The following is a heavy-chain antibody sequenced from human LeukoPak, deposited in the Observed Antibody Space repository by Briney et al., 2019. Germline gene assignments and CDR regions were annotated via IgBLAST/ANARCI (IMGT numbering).Heavy chain of an antibody. CDR3: ARGYYSNYY. CDR2: IVDSGGGT. V-gene: IGHV3-23*01. J-gene: IGHJ4*02. Sequence: GGSLRLSCAASGFTFSSYSMNWVRQAPGKGLEWVSAIVDSGGGTYYADSVKGRFTIPRDNSKNTLYLQMNSLRAEDTAVYYCARGYYSNYYWGQGTLVTVSS. CDR1: GFTFSSYS. D-gene: IGHD4-11*01.